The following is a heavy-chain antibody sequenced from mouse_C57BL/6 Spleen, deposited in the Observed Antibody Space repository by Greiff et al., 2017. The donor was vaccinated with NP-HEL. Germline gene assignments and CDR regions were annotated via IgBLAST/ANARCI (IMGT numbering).Heavy chain of an antibody. D-gene: IGHD1-1*01. CDR3: ARAGDNYGSSYWYFDV. J-gene: IGHJ1*03. CDR2: INPNNGGT. Sequence: EVQLVESGPELVKPGASVKIPCKASGYTFTDYNMDWVKQSHGKSLEWIGDINPNNGGTIYNQKFKGKATLTVDKSSSTAYMELRSLTSEDTAVYYCARAGDNYGSSYWYFDVWGTGTTVTVSS. CDR1: GYTFTDYN. V-gene: IGHV1-18*01.